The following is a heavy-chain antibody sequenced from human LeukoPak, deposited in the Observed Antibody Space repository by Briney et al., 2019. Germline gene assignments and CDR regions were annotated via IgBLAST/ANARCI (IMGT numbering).Heavy chain of an antibody. J-gene: IGHJ4*02. CDR1: GFTFSSYA. CDR2: ISGSGITT. CDR3: AKDTTAVTAGYFDF. Sequence: PGGSLRLSCAASGFTFSSYAMSWVRQAPGKGLEWVSSISGSGITTYYADSVKGRFTVSRDNSKNTLYLQMNSLRAEDTAVYYCAKDTTAVTAGYFDFWGQGTLVTVSS. D-gene: IGHD6-19*01. V-gene: IGHV3-23*01.